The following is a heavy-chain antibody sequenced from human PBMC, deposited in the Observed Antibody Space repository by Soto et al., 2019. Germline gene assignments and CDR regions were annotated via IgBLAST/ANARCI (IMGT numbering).Heavy chain of an antibody. Sequence: QITLKESGPTVVKPTQTLTLTCTFSGFSLTTSGVNVGWIRQPPGKTLEWLALIYWDDDKRFSPSLQSRLTITKDTSKNQVVLTMNNMDPEDTATYYCVHRAYWGQGTLVTVSS. CDR2: IYWDDDK. CDR1: GFSLTTSGVN. V-gene: IGHV2-5*02. CDR3: VHRAY. J-gene: IGHJ4*02.